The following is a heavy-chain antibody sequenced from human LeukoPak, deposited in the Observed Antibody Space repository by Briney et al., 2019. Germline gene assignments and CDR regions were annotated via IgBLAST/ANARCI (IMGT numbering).Heavy chain of an antibody. J-gene: IGHJ4*02. CDR2: IKEDGSEK. D-gene: IGHD5-12*01. Sequence: GGSLRLSCAASGFTFSYYWMGWVRRAPGKGLEWVANIKEDGSEKNYVDSVKGRFTISRDNAKNSLYLQMNSLRAEDTAVYYCARVDTVGTVNPFYWGQGTLVTASS. V-gene: IGHV3-7*03. CDR1: GFTFSYYW. CDR3: ARVDTVGTVNPFY.